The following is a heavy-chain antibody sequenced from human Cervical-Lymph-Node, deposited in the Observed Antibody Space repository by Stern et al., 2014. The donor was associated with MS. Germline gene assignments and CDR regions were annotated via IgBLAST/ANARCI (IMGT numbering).Heavy chain of an antibody. CDR3: ARDWISPGYYYGMDV. J-gene: IGHJ6*02. CDR2: IYYSGST. D-gene: IGHD3-3*02. CDR1: GGSISSGGYY. V-gene: IGHV4-31*03. Sequence: QLQLQESGPGLVKPSQTLSLTCTVSGGSISSGGYYWSWIRQHPGKGLEWIGYIYYSGSTYYNPSLKSRVTISVDTSKNQFSLKLSSVTAADTAVYYCARDWISPGYYYGMDVWGQGTTVTVSS.